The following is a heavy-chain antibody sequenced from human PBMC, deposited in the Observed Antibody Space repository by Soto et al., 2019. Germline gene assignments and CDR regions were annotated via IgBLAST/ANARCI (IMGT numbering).Heavy chain of an antibody. CDR2: ISYDGSNK. V-gene: IGHV3-30-3*01. Sequence: GGSLRLSCAASGFTFSSYAMHWVRQAPGKGLEWVAVISYDGSNKYYADSVKGRFTISRDNSKNTLYLQMNSLRAEDTAVYYCAREAAAVGMDVWGQGTTVTVSS. CDR1: GFTFSSYA. D-gene: IGHD6-13*01. J-gene: IGHJ6*02. CDR3: AREAAAVGMDV.